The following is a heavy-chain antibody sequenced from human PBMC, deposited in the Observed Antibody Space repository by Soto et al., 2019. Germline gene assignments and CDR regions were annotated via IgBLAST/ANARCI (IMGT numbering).Heavy chain of an antibody. CDR3: ASHRARNLFDP. CDR2: IYYSGST. J-gene: IGHJ5*02. D-gene: IGHD6-6*01. V-gene: IGHV4-39*01. CDR1: GGSISSSSYY. Sequence: PSETLSLTCIVSGGSISSSSYYWGWIRQPPGKGLEWIGSIYYSGSTYYNPSLKSRVTISVDTSKNQFSLKLSSVTAADTAVFYCASHRARNLFDPWGQGTLVTVSA.